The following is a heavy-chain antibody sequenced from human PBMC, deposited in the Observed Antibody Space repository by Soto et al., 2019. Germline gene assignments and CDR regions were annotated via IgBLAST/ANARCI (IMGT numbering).Heavy chain of an antibody. Sequence: QVQLVQSGAELRKPGAXXKVSCKTSGYPFSDYXXHXXXXXXXQGPEWLGWINPKKGATFYAQKFHGRVTLTRDTTINTVYMELTSLRSDDTAVYYCGRDGGPAFTFDHWGQGTLVIVSS. CDR2: INPKKGAT. J-gene: IGHJ4*02. CDR3: GRDGGPAFTFDH. V-gene: IGHV1-2*02. CDR1: GYPFSDYX. D-gene: IGHD3-16*01.